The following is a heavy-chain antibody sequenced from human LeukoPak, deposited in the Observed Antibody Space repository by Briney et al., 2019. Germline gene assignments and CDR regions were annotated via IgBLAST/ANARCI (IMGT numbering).Heavy chain of an antibody. Sequence: PGGSLRLSWAASGSTFSNAWMSWVRQAPGKGLEWVGRIKSKTDGGTTDYAAPVKGRFTISRDDSKNTLYLQMNSLKTEDTAVYYCTTDTSVMITFGGVYWGQGTLVTVSS. CDR3: TTDTSVMITFGGVY. CDR2: IKSKTDGGTT. D-gene: IGHD3-16*01. CDR1: GSTFSNAW. J-gene: IGHJ4*02. V-gene: IGHV3-15*01.